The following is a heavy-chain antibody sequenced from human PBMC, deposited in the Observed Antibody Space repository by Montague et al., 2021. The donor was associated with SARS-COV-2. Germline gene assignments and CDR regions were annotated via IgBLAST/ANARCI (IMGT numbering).Heavy chain of an antibody. CDR1: GGSFSDYF. V-gene: IGHV4-34*01. D-gene: IGHD3-22*01. Sequence: SETLSLTCAVYGGSFSDYFWTWIRQLPGKGLEWIGEINHRGTSNYNPSLKSRVSISVDTSKNQFSLYLGSVTAADTAVYYCARGRQHFNMIVVVMTGGEYYFDYWGQGTLVTVSS. CDR3: ARGRQHFNMIVVVMTGGEYYFDY. CDR2: INHRGTS. J-gene: IGHJ4*02.